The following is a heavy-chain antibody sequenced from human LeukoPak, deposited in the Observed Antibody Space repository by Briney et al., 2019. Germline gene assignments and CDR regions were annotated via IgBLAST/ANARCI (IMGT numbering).Heavy chain of an antibody. Sequence: SETLSLTCTVSGGSISSYYWSWIRQPPGKGLEWIGYIYYSGSTNYNPSLKSRVTISVDASKNQFSLSPTSVTAADTAVYYCARDEPHCSGWYEGSCPGAFDIWGQGTMVTVSS. CDR1: GGSISSYY. D-gene: IGHD6-19*01. V-gene: IGHV4-59*12. CDR3: ARDEPHCSGWYEGSCPGAFDI. CDR2: IYYSGST. J-gene: IGHJ3*02.